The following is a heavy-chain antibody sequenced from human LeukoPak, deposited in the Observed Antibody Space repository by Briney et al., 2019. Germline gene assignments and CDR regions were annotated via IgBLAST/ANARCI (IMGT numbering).Heavy chain of an antibody. Sequence: PGGSLRPSCAASGFTFSSYWMHWVRQAPGKGLVWVSRINGDGSSTNYADSVKGRFTISRDNAKNTLYLQMNSLRAEDTAVYYCARSPGQCSGGSCAAGYWGQGTLVTVSS. D-gene: IGHD2-15*01. CDR1: GFTFSSYW. J-gene: IGHJ4*02. V-gene: IGHV3-74*01. CDR3: ARSPGQCSGGSCAAGY. CDR2: INGDGSST.